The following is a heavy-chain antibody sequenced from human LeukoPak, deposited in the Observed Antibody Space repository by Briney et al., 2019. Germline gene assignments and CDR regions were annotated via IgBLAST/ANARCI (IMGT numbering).Heavy chain of an antibody. V-gene: IGHV3-23*01. D-gene: IGHD2-2*01. Sequence: GGSLRLSCAVSGFTFSSYAMSWVRQAPGKGLEWVSTISGSGGSTYYADSVKGRFTISRDNAKNTLYLQMNSLRAEDTAVYYCAKDDGTTSCYSWGQGTLVTVSS. CDR1: GFTFSSYA. CDR2: ISGSGGST. J-gene: IGHJ5*02. CDR3: AKDDGTTSCYS.